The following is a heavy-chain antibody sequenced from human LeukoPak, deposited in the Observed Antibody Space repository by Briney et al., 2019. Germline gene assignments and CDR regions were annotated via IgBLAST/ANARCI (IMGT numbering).Heavy chain of an antibody. Sequence: GASVTVSCKASGGTFSSYAISWVRQAPGQGLEWMGGIIPIFGTANYAQKFQGRVTITADESTSTAYMELSSLRSEDTAVYYCARDYYDSSGYYTPGLVTFDIWGQGTMVTVSS. V-gene: IGHV1-69*13. CDR1: GGTFSSYA. D-gene: IGHD3-22*01. CDR2: IIPIFGTA. CDR3: ARDYYDSSGYYTPGLVTFDI. J-gene: IGHJ3*02.